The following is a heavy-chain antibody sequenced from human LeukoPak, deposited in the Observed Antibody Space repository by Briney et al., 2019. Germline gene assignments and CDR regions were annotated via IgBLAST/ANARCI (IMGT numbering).Heavy chain of an antibody. J-gene: IGHJ4*02. CDR3: ARHYGTNGYFCSFFDY. V-gene: IGHV4-39*07. CDR1: GGSISSSSYY. D-gene: IGHD3-22*01. CDR2: IYYSGST. Sequence: SETLSLTCTVSGGSISSSSYYWGWIRQPPGKGLEWIGSIYYSGSTYYNPSLKSRVTISVDTSKSQFSLNLTSVTAADTAVYYCARHYGTNGYFCSFFDYWGQGTLVTVFS.